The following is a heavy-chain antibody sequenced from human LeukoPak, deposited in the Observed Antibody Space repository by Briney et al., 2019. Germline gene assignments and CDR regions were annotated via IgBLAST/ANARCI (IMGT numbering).Heavy chain of an antibody. D-gene: IGHD6-13*01. CDR1: GFTFSDYY. CDR2: ISSSGSTI. J-gene: IGHJ4*02. Sequence: GGSLRLSCAASGFTFSDYYMSWIRQGPGKGLEWVSYISSSGSTIYYADSVKGRFTISRDNSKNTLYLQMNSLRAEDTAVYYCAKGGLAAAGTSSHFDYWGQGTLVTVSS. V-gene: IGHV3-11*01. CDR3: AKGGLAAAGTSSHFDY.